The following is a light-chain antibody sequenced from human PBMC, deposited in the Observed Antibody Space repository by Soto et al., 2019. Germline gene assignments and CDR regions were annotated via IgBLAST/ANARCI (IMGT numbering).Light chain of an antibody. CDR3: CSYAGSYTVV. J-gene: IGLJ2*01. V-gene: IGLV2-11*01. CDR1: SSDVGGYNY. Sequence: QSALTQPRSVSGSPGQSVTISCTGTSSDVGGYNYVSWYQQHPGKAPKLMIYDVSKRPSGVPDRFSGSKSGNTASLTISGVEAEDEYDYYCCSYAGSYTVVFGGGTKLTVL. CDR2: DVS.